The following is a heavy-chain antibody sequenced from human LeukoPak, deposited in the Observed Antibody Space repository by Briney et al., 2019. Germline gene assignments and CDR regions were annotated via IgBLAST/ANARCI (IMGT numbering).Heavy chain of an antibody. CDR3: ARQGALREYYYYMDV. CDR1: GGTFSSYS. Sequence: WASVKVSCKASGGTFSSYSISWVRQAPGQGLEWMGGIMPISGTTNYAQKFQDRVTMTTDTSTSTAYMELRNLRSDDTAIYYCARQGALREYYYYMDVWGQGTTVTVSS. V-gene: IGHV1-69*05. J-gene: IGHJ6*03. D-gene: IGHD3-16*01. CDR2: IMPISGTT.